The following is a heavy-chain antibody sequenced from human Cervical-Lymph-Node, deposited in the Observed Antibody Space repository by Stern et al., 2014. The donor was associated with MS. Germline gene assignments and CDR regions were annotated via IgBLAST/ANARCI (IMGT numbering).Heavy chain of an antibody. V-gene: IGHV4-61*02. Sequence: VQLVESGPGLVKPSQTLSLTCTVSGGSISSSGYYWSWIRQPADKGLEWIGRIHDSGSTYHNPSLKSRVTISMDPAKTQFSLKLPSVTAADTAVYYCATTRWDLFTWNWFDPWGQGTLVTVSS. CDR1: GGSISSSGYY. J-gene: IGHJ5*02. CDR2: IHDSGST. D-gene: IGHD1-26*01. CDR3: ATTRWDLFTWNWFDP.